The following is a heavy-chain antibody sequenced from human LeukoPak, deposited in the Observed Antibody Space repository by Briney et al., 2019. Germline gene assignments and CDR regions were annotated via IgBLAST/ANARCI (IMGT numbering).Heavy chain of an antibody. J-gene: IGHJ4*02. CDR3: ARDLGNTGWYTFDY. D-gene: IGHD6-19*01. Sequence: SPTLSLTFDISGDSVSSINGAWNWLRQSPSRGLEWLGRTYYRSKWYNEYAVSMEGRITIIPDTSKNQFSLQLIYVTPEDTAVYYCARDLGNTGWYTFDYWGQGTLVTVSS. V-gene: IGHV6-1*01. CDR2: TYYRSKWYN. CDR1: GDSVSSINGA.